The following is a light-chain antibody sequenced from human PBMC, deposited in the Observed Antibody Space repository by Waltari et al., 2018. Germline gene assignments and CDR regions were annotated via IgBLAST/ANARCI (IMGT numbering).Light chain of an antibody. CDR3: QQYGTSPRT. J-gene: IGKJ1*01. Sequence: EIVLTQSPVTLSLSPGERAPLSCRASQSVTRNSLAWYQQKPGQSPGLIICPSFNRATGIPDRFSGTGSGTDFTLTILRLEPEDFAVYYCQQYGTSPRTFGQGTKVELK. CDR2: PSF. V-gene: IGKV3-20*01. CDR1: QSVTRNS.